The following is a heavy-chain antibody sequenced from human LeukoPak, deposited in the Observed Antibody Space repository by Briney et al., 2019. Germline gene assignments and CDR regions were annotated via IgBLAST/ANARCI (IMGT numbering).Heavy chain of an antibody. CDR2: IIPIFGTA. D-gene: IGHD2-15*01. J-gene: IGHJ4*02. V-gene: IGHV1-69*13. CDR1: EGTFSSYA. CDR3: ARDGDCSGGSCYDY. Sequence: SVKVSCKASEGTFSSYAISWVRQAPGQGLEWMGGIIPIFGTANYAQKFQGRVTITADESTSTAYMELSSLRSEDTAVYYCARDGDCSGGSCYDYWGQGTLVTVSS.